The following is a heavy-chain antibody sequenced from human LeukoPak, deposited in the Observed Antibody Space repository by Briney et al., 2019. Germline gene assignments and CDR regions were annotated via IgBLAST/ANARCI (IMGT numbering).Heavy chain of an antibody. Sequence: PSETLSLTCTVSGGSISSYYWSWIRQPPGKGLEWIGYIYYSGSTNCNPSLKSRVTISVDTSKNQFSLKLSSVTAADTAVYYCARDKGLRLGELSLSYYYYYGMDVWGQGITVTVSS. J-gene: IGHJ6*02. CDR1: GGSISSYY. CDR3: ARDKGLRLGELSLSYYYYYGMDV. D-gene: IGHD3-16*02. CDR2: IYYSGST. V-gene: IGHV4-59*01.